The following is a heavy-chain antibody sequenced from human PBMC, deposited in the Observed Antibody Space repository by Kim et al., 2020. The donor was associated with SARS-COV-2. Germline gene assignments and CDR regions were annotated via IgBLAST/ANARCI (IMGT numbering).Heavy chain of an antibody. D-gene: IGHD6-13*01. J-gene: IGHJ3*02. CDR3: AREGAYSSSWYDAFDI. V-gene: IGHV4-59*01. Sequence: SLNSRVTISLDTSKDQFSLKLSSVTAADTAVYYCAREGAYSSSWYDAFDIWGQGTMVAVSS.